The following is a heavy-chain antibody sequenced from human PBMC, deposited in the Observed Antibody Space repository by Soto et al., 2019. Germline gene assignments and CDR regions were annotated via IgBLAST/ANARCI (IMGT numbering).Heavy chain of an antibody. D-gene: IGHD1-26*01. CDR3: SRHAGVVGATIYYFDY. V-gene: IGHV5-10-1*01. CDR2: IDPSDSYT. CDR1: GYSFTSYW. Sequence: LGESLKISCKGSGYSFTSYWISWVRQMPGKGLEWMGRIDPSDSYTNYSPSFQGHVTISADKSISTAYLQWSSLKASDTAMYYCSRHAGVVGATIYYFDYWGQGTQVTVSS. J-gene: IGHJ4*02.